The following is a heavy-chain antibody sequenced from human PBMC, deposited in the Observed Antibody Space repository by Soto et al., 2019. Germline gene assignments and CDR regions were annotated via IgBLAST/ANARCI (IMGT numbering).Heavy chain of an antibody. CDR3: ARDETYYDSPAY. D-gene: IGHD3-22*01. Sequence: QVQLVQSGAEVKKPGASVKVSCKASGYTFNTYGITWVRQAPGQGLEWMGWISASNGNTNYAQKFQGRVTMTTDTSTSTAYMELRSLRSDDTAVYYCARDETYYDSPAYWGQGTLVTVSS. J-gene: IGHJ4*02. CDR1: GYTFNTYG. V-gene: IGHV1-18*01. CDR2: ISASNGNT.